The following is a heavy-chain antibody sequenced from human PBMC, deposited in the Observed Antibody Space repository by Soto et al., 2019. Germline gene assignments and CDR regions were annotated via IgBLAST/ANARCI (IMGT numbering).Heavy chain of an antibody. CDR2: ISAYNGNT. CDR3: ARGKLVRRNSAVGY. V-gene: IGHV1-18*04. CDR1: DDTFTNYP. J-gene: IGHJ4*02. Sequence: QVQLVQSGAEVKKPGASVKVSCKASDDTFTNYPISWVRQAPGQGLEWMGWISAYNGNTDYAQKVQGRITLTTDTSTSTAFMKLRRLTSDDTAVYYCARGKLVRRNSAVGYWGTGTLVTASS. D-gene: IGHD6-19*01.